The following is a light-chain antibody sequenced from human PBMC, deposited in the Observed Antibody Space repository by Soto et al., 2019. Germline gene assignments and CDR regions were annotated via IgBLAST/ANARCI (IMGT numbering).Light chain of an antibody. CDR1: QSISSY. J-gene: IGKJ4*01. CDR2: AAS. V-gene: IGKV1-9*01. Sequence: DSQMTQSPSSLSASVGDRVTITCRASQSISSYLNWYQQKPGKAPKVLIYAASTLQSGVPSRFSGSGSGTEFTLTISSLEPEDFATYYCQQFNSYPLTFGGGTKVDIK. CDR3: QQFNSYPLT.